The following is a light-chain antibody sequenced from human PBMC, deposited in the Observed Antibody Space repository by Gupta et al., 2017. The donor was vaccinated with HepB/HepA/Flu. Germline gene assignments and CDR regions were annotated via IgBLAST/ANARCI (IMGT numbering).Light chain of an antibody. CDR2: EVT. V-gene: IGLV2-8*01. CDR1: SSDFGGYNY. J-gene: IGLJ2*01. CDR3: SSAGGSNLV. Sequence: QSALPQPPSASGSPGQSVNISCTGTSSDFGGYNYVSWYQQHPGNAPKLMIYEVTKRPSGVPERFSGSNAGATASLXVXGLQAEXDAYYDCSSAGGSNLVFGGGTRLTVL.